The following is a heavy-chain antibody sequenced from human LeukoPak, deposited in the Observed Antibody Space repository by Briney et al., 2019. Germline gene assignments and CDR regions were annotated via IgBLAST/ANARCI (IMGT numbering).Heavy chain of an antibody. CDR2: INPNSGGA. CDR1: GYTFTGYY. J-gene: IGHJ4*02. Sequence: ASVKVSCKASGYTFTGYYMHWVRQAPGQGLEWMGWINPNSGGANYAQKFQGRVTMTRDTSISTAYMELSRLRSDDTAVYYCARGGDGQQLVLGDWGQGTLVTVSS. CDR3: ARGGDGQQLVLGD. V-gene: IGHV1-2*02. D-gene: IGHD6-13*01.